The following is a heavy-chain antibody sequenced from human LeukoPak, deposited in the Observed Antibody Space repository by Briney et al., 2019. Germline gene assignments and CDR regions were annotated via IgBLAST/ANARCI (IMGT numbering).Heavy chain of an antibody. CDR2: IYYSGST. J-gene: IGHJ6*03. CDR1: GGSISSNY. V-gene: IGHV4-59*01. Sequence: SETLSLTCTVSGGSISSNYWSWIRQPPGQGLEWIGYIYYSGSTNYNPSLKSRVTISVDTSKNQFSLKLSSVTAADTAVYYCARDLYYGSGSYYSLYYYYYMDVWGKGTTVTVSS. D-gene: IGHD3-10*01. CDR3: ARDLYYGSGSYYSLYYYYYMDV.